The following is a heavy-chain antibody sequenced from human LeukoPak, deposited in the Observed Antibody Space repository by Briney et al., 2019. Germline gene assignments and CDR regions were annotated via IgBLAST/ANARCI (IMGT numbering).Heavy chain of an antibody. CDR3: GRNYGENY. D-gene: IGHD4-17*01. J-gene: IGHJ4*02. Sequence: ASVKVSCKASGGTFSSYAITWVRQAPGQGLEWMGRISANNGNTNYAQKLQGRVTMTTDTSTSTAFMEVRSLRSDDTAVYYCGRNYGENYWGQGTLATVSS. CDR1: GGTFSSYA. CDR2: ISANNGNT. V-gene: IGHV1-18*01.